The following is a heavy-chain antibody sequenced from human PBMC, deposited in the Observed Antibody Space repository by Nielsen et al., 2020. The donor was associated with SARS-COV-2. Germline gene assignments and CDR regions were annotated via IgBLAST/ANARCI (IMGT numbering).Heavy chain of an antibody. Sequence: SETLSLTCAVYGGSFSGYYWSWIRQPPGKGLEWIGEINHSGSTNYNPSLKSRVTISVDTSKNQFSLKLSSVTAADTAVYYCAGGVAAAAGHRNLVYYYYYYMDVWGKGTTVTVSS. CDR2: INHSGST. CDR3: AGGVAAAAGHRNLVYYYYYYMDV. D-gene: IGHD6-13*01. V-gene: IGHV4-34*01. CDR1: GGSFSGYY. J-gene: IGHJ6*03.